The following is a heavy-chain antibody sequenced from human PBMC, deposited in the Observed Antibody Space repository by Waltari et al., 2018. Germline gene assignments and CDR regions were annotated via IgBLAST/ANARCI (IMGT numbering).Heavy chain of an antibody. CDR2: ISDNGRST. CDR1: GFSFRSYG. V-gene: IGHV3-64D*06. D-gene: IGHD1-26*01. J-gene: IGHJ4*02. Sequence: EVQLVEYGGGLVQPGGYLRISCSPSGFSFRSYGMHWVRQTQGKGLEYVAGISDNGRSTYYANSVKDRFSISRDNSKNTLYIQMSSLRSEDTAIYYCVKTVVGSFIFDYWGQGTLVTVSS. CDR3: VKTVVGSFIFDY.